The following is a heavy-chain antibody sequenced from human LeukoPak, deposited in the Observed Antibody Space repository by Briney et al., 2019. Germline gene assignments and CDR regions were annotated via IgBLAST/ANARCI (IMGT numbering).Heavy chain of an antibody. CDR1: GFTFSSHW. J-gene: IGHJ4*02. Sequence: GGALRLSCAASGFTFSSHWMSWGRQAPGKGLEWVANIKKDGSEKYYVDSVKGRFTISRDNAKTSLYLHMNSLRAKDTAVYYCARHLSGVTGYTYGRGIDYWGQGTLVTVSS. CDR2: IKKDGSEK. CDR3: ARHLSGVTGYTYGRGIDY. D-gene: IGHD5-18*01. V-gene: IGHV3-7*01.